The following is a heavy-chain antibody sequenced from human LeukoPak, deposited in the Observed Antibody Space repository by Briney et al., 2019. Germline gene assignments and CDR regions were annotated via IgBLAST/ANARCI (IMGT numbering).Heavy chain of an antibody. D-gene: IGHD6-6*01. Sequence: ASVKVSCKVSGYTLTELSMHWVRQAPGQGLEWMGGIIPIFGTANYAQKFQGRVTITADESTSTAYMELSSLRSEDTAVYYCARDSGSSRPFDYWGQGTLVTVSS. V-gene: IGHV1-69*13. CDR1: GYTLTELS. CDR3: ARDSGSSRPFDY. J-gene: IGHJ4*02. CDR2: IIPIFGTA.